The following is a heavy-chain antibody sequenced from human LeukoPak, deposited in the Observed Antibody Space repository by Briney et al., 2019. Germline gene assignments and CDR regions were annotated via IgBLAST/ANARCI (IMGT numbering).Heavy chain of an antibody. Sequence: PGGSLRLSCAASGFIFSSYSMNWVRQAPGKGLEWVSYISSSSSTIYYADSMKGRFTISRDNAKNSLYLQMNSLRAEDTAVYYCARAPRRYCTSDSCYVDWFDPWGQGTLVIVSS. V-gene: IGHV3-48*01. CDR3: ARAPRRYCTSDSCYVDWFDP. D-gene: IGHD2-2*01. CDR2: ISSSSSTI. CDR1: GFIFSSYS. J-gene: IGHJ5*02.